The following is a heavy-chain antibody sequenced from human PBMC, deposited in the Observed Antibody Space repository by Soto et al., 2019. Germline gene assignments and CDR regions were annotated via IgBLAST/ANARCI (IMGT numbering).Heavy chain of an antibody. D-gene: IGHD2-21*02. V-gene: IGHV1-69*02. Sequence: QVQLVQSGAEMKRPGSSVKVSCETSGGIFTNYTFNWVRQAPGQGLEWMGWIIPVLNVANYAQTFQGRVTITADKSTSTAYLELTSLRSEDTAIYFCAKAPTASAPFDDWGQGNLVTVSS. CDR1: GGIFTNYT. CDR2: IIPVLNVA. J-gene: IGHJ4*02. CDR3: AKAPTASAPFDD.